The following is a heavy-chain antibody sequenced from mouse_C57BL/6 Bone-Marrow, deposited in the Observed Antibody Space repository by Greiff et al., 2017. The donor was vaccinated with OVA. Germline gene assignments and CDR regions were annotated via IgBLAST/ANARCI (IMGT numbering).Heavy chain of an antibody. CDR2: IYPRSGNT. J-gene: IGHJ2*01. V-gene: IGHV1-81*01. CDR1: GYTFTSYG. CDR3: AIELLRLYYYDY. Sequence: VMLVESGAELARPGASVKLSCKASGYTFTSYGISWVKQSTGQGLEWIGAIYPRSGNTYYNETFKGKATLTADKSSSTAYMELRSLTSEDSAVYYCAIELLRLYYYDYWGQGTTLTVSS. D-gene: IGHD1-1*01.